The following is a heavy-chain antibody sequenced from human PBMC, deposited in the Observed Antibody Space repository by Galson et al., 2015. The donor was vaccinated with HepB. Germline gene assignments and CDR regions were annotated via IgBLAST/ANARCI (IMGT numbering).Heavy chain of an antibody. CDR2: ISWNSGSI. CDR1: GFTFDDYA. V-gene: IGHV3-9*01. D-gene: IGHD3-22*01. J-gene: IGHJ4*02. Sequence: SLRLSCAASGFTFDDYAMHWVRQAPGKGLEWVSGISWNSGSIGYADSVKGRFTISRDNAKNTLYLQMNSLRAEDTAVYYCARVGEDYYDSGGYLYWGQETLVAASS. CDR3: ARVGEDYYDSGGYLY.